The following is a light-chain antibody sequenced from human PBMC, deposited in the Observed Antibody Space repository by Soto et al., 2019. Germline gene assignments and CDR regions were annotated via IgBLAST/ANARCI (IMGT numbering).Light chain of an antibody. CDR1: SSNIGSKYN. CDR3: QSYDSSLSGWV. V-gene: IGLV1-40*01. J-gene: IGLJ3*02. Sequence: QSALTQPPSVSGAPGQRVAISCTGSSSNIGSKYNVHWYQQLPGTAPKLLIYGNSNRPSGVPDRFSGSKSGTSASLAITGLQAEDEADYYCQSYDSSLSGWVFGGGTKVTVL. CDR2: GNS.